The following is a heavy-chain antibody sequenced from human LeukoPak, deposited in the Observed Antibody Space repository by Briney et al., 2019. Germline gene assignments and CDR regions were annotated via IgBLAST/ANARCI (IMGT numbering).Heavy chain of an antibody. V-gene: IGHV4-59*01. D-gene: IGHD2-2*01. J-gene: IGHJ6*03. CDR2: IYHTGST. CDR3: ARGQYQLLLKYYYYMDV. CDR1: GDSISVYY. Sequence: SETLSLTCTVSGDSISVYYWTWIRQSPEKELEWIGYIYHTGSTSYSPSLKSRVSISVDTSKNQFALNLSSVTTADTAVYYCARGQYQLLLKYYYYMDVWGKGTTVTISS.